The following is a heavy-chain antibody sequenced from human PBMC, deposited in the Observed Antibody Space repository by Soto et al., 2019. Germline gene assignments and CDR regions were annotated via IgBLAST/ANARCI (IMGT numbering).Heavy chain of an antibody. V-gene: IGHV1-18*01. CDR1: GYTFTSYG. CDR2: ISAYNGNT. Sequence: QVQLVQSGAEVKKPGASVKVACKASGYTFTSYGISWVRQAPGQGLEWMGWISAYNGNTNYAQKLQGRVTMTTDTSTITAYMELRSLRYDDTAEYYCARYSGSYNDLDYWGQGTMVTVSS. D-gene: IGHD1-26*01. J-gene: IGHJ4*02. CDR3: ARYSGSYNDLDY.